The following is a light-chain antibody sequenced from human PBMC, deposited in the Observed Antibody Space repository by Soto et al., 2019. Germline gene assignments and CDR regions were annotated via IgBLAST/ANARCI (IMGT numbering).Light chain of an antibody. CDR2: EVS. Sequence: QSVLTQPASVSGSPGQSITISCTGTSSDVGRYKYVSWYQQPPGTAPKLIMFEVSNRPSGVPDRFSGSKSGSSASLTISGLQAEDEADYYCSLYISGSTYVFGTGTKVTVL. CDR1: SSDVGRYKY. CDR3: SLYISGSTYV. V-gene: IGLV2-18*01. J-gene: IGLJ1*01.